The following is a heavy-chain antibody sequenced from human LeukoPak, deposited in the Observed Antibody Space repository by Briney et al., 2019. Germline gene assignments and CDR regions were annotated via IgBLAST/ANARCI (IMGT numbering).Heavy chain of an antibody. Sequence: SETLSLTCTVSGGSISSYYWSWIRQPPGKGLEWIGYIYYSGTTNYNPSLRSRVTISVDTSKNQFSLKLSSVTAADTAVYYCARVIGWRNLVFDYWGQGTLVTVSS. V-gene: IGHV4-59*01. CDR3: ARVIGWRNLVFDY. D-gene: IGHD2/OR15-2a*01. CDR1: GGSISSYY. J-gene: IGHJ4*02. CDR2: IYYSGTT.